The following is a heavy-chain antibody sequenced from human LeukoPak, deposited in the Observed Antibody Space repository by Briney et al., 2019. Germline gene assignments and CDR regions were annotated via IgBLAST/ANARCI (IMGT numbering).Heavy chain of an antibody. Sequence: ASVKVSCKASGYTFTGYYMHWVRQAPGQGLEWMGWINPIGGSTNYAQKFQGRLTMTRDMSTSTVYMELSSLRSEDTAVYYCARGSRPVYNLLTGKRYFDYWGQGTLLTVSS. CDR1: GYTFTGYY. D-gene: IGHD3-9*01. CDR3: ARGSRPVYNLLTGKRYFDY. CDR2: INPIGGST. V-gene: IGHV1-46*01. J-gene: IGHJ4*02.